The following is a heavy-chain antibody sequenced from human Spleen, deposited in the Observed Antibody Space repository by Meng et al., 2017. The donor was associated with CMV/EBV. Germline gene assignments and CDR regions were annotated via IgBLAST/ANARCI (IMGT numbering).Heavy chain of an antibody. CDR1: GGSVSSGSYY. V-gene: IGHV4-61*01. Sequence: SETLSLTCTVSGGSVSSGSYYWSWLRQPPGKGLEWIGYISYIGSTNYNPSLKSRVTISVDTSKNQFSLKLRSVIAADTAVYYCARDILERNAFDMWGQGTMVTVSS. J-gene: IGHJ3*02. CDR3: ARDILERNAFDM. CDR2: ISYIGST. D-gene: IGHD1-1*01.